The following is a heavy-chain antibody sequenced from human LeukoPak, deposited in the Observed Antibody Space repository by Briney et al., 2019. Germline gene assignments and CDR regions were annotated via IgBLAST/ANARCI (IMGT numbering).Heavy chain of an antibody. CDR3: ARDQSGSYPRVLDY. Sequence: ASVKVSCKASGYTFTSYYMHWVRQAPGQGLEWMGIINPSGGSTSYAQKFQGRVTMTTDTSTSTAYMELRSLRSDDTAVYYCARDQSGSYPRVLDYWGQGTLVTVSS. CDR1: GYTFTSYY. J-gene: IGHJ4*02. D-gene: IGHD1-26*01. CDR2: INPSGGST. V-gene: IGHV1-46*01.